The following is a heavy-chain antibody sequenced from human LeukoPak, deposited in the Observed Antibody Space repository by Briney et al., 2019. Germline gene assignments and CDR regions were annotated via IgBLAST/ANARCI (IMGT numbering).Heavy chain of an antibody. CDR3: ARETQGSSWYYFDY. V-gene: IGHV1-2*02. J-gene: IGHJ4*02. CDR1: GYTFTAYY. Sequence: ASVKVSCKASGYTFTAYYMHWVRQAPGQGLEWMGWINPNSGGTNYAQKFQGRVTMTRDTSISTAYMELSRLRSDDTAVYYCARETQGSSWYYFDYWGQGTLVTVSS. D-gene: IGHD6-13*01. CDR2: INPNSGGT.